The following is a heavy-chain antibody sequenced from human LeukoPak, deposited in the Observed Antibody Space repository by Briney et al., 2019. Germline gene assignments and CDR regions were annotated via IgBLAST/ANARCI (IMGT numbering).Heavy chain of an antibody. J-gene: IGHJ4*02. CDR3: ARGYSSMDFDY. V-gene: IGHV1-69*06. CDR2: IIPIFGTA. D-gene: IGHD6-13*01. Sequence: SVKVSCKASGGTFSSYAISWVRQAPGQGLEWMGGIIPIFGTANYAQKFQGRVTITADKSTSTAYMELSSVRSEDTAVYYCARGYSSMDFDYWGQGTLVTVSS. CDR1: GGTFSSYA.